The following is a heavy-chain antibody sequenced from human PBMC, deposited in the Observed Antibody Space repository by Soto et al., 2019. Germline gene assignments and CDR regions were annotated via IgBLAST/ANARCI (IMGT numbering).Heavy chain of an antibody. D-gene: IGHD6-19*01. J-gene: IGHJ4*02. CDR1: GDSFTGFW. Sequence: GESLKISCKVSGDSFTGFWIGWVRQMPGKDLEWLGSIYPRDSDTRYSPSFQGQVTISADKSLSTAYLQWNSLQASDTAIYYCARQHPLDSRVWFTWGQGTLVTVSS. V-gene: IGHV5-51*01. CDR3: ARQHPLDSRVWFT. CDR2: IYPRDSDT.